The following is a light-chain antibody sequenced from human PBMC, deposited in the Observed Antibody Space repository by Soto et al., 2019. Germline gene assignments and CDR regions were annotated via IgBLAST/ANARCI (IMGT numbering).Light chain of an antibody. CDR2: DVN. V-gene: IGLV2-14*03. CDR1: SSDVGGYKY. J-gene: IGLJ1*01. CDR3: SSYTTTCSYV. Sequence: QSALTQPASVSGSPGQSITISCTGSSSDVGGYKYVSWYQQHAGKAPKLMSYDVNNRPSGVSNRFSGSKSGNTASLTISWLQAEDEADYYCSSYTTTCSYVFGTGTKLTVL.